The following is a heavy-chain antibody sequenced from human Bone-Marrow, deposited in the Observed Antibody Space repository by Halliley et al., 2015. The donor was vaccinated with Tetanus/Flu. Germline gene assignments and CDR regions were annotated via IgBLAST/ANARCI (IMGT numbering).Heavy chain of an antibody. Sequence: PGKELEWIAYIDYSGTTHYNPSLKSRVTISVDRPKNQFSLRLTSVTAADTAVYYCARFWSGFDYWGQGTLVTVSS. CDR3: ARFWSGFDY. D-gene: IGHD3-3*01. V-gene: IGHV4-59*01. J-gene: IGHJ4*02. CDR2: IDYSGTT.